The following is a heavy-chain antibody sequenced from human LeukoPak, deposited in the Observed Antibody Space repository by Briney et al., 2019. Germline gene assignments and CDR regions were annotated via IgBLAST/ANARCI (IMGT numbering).Heavy chain of an antibody. CDR3: ARSYGYSSGWYGAYYFDY. Sequence: SETLSLTCTVSGGSISSYTWSWIRQPPGKRLEWIGYIYSSGGTNYNPSLKSRVTISVDRSKNQFSLKLSSVTAADTAVYYCARSYGYSSGWYGAYYFDYWGQGTLVTVSS. V-gene: IGHV4-59*01. CDR1: GGSISSYT. CDR2: IYSSGGT. J-gene: IGHJ4*02. D-gene: IGHD6-19*01.